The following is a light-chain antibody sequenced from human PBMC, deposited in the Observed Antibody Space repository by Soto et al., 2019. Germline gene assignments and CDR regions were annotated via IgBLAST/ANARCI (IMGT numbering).Light chain of an antibody. CDR2: DAS. J-gene: IGKJ4*01. CDR3: QQYNFWPPLT. Sequence: EIVMTQSPATLSVSPGERATLSCRASQSVSSNLAWYRQKPGQAPRLLISDASTRATGVPARFSGSGSGTEFTLTISSLQSEDSGIYYCQQYNFWPPLTFGGGTKEEIK. V-gene: IGKV3-15*01. CDR1: QSVSSN.